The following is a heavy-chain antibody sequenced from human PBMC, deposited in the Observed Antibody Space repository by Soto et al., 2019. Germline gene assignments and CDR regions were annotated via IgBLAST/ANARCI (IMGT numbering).Heavy chain of an antibody. CDR2: IYPGDSDT. CDR3: ARLLTGHRGVESFES. D-gene: IGHD1-20*01. Sequence: GESLKISCKASVDNFATDWIGWVRQKPVKGLEWMGLIYPGDSDTTYSPSFQGQITISADTSISTAYMQWSSLKDSDTAMHYCARLLTGHRGVESFESWGQGTMVTLSS. J-gene: IGHJ4*02. CDR1: VDNFATDW. V-gene: IGHV5-51*01.